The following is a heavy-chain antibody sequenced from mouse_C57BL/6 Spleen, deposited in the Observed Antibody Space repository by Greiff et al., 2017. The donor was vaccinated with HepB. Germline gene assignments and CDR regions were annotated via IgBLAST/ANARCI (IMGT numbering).Heavy chain of an antibody. CDR3: AREDYDYDFWYFDV. V-gene: IGHV5-17*01. CDR2: ISSGSSTI. Sequence: DVKLQESGGGLVKPGGSLKLSCAASGFTFSDYGMHWVRQAPEKGLEWVAYISSGSSTIYYADTVKGRFTISRDNAKNTLFLQMTSLRSEDTAMYYCAREDYDYDFWYFDVWGTVTTVTVSS. J-gene: IGHJ1*03. CDR1: GFTFSDYG. D-gene: IGHD2-4*01.